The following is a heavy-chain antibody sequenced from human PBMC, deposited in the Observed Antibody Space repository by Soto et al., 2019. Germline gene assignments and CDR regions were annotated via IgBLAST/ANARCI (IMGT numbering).Heavy chain of an antibody. J-gene: IGHJ4*02. V-gene: IGHV4-39*01. CDR2: MDYSGRA. CDR1: GGSMSSSTYY. Sequence: QVPLQESGPGLVKPSETLSLNCTVVGGSMSSSTYYWGWIRQPPGKGLEWIGGMDYSGRAYYNPSIKHHDIMYGNPSKNRFSLRLSSVTAADTAVDYCTRKRGTTGVGVAHIRDIFDFRSQGARLTVSS. CDR3: TRKRGTTGVGVAHIRDIFDF. D-gene: IGHD3-3*01.